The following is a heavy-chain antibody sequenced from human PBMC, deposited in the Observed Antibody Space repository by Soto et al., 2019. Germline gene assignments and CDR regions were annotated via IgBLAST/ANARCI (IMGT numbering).Heavy chain of an antibody. CDR2: ISYDGSNK. CDR1: GFTFSSYA. D-gene: IGHD2-2*02. J-gene: IGHJ6*02. V-gene: IGHV3-30-3*01. Sequence: GGSLRLSCAASGFTFSSYAMHLVRQAPGKGLEWVAFISYDGSNKYYADSVKGRFTISRDNSKNTLYRQMNSLRAEDTAGYYWARYIVLVPAAIRDYYGMDVWGQGTSVTVSS. CDR3: ARYIVLVPAAIRDYYGMDV.